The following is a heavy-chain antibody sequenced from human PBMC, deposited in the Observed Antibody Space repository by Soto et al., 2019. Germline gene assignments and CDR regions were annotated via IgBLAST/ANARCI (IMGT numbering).Heavy chain of an antibody. V-gene: IGHV3-23*01. J-gene: IGHJ6*02. Sequence: PGGSLRLSCAATGFAFSNYSITWVRQAPWKGLECISAITDSGDNSIYAASVRDRFTMSRDNSKNIVYLQMNSLRVGDTARYYWATGSVQWCCPRGPCYPLDLWGQRVTVAVSS. CDR3: ATGSVQWCCPRGPCYPLDL. CDR1: GFAFSNYS. D-gene: IGHD2-15*01. CDR2: ITDSGDNS.